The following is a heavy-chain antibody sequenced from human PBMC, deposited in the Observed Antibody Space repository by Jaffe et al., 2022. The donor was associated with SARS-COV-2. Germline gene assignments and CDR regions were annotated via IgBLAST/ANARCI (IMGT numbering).Heavy chain of an antibody. CDR2: VYTSGTT. CDR1: GGSISSGDYY. CDR3: TRLSAGTYFDY. Sequence: QVQLQESGPGLVKPSQTLSLTCTVSGGSISSGDYYWTWIRQPAGKGLEWIGRVYTSGTTTYNPSLKSRVTISLDTAKSQFSLKLSAVAAADTALYYCTRLSAGTYFDYWGQGTLVTVSS. J-gene: IGHJ4*02. V-gene: IGHV4-61*02.